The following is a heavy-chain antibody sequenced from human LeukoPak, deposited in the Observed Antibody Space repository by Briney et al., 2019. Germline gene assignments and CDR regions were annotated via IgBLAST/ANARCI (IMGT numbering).Heavy chain of an antibody. J-gene: IGHJ4*02. CDR3: ARDLGDRRELFDY. V-gene: IGHV1-2*02. Sequence: GASVKVSCKASGYTFTGYYMHWVRQAPGRGLEWMGWINPNSGGTNYAQKFQGRVTMTRDTSISTAYMELSRLRSDDTAVYYCARDLGDRRELFDYWGQGTLVTVSS. D-gene: IGHD4-17*01. CDR2: INPNSGGT. CDR1: GYTFTGYY.